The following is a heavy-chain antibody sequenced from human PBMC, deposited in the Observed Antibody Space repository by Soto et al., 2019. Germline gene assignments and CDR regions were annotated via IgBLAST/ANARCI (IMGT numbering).Heavy chain of an antibody. CDR3: ARRHSGSYYDWFDP. J-gene: IGHJ5*02. D-gene: IGHD1-26*01. Sequence: PSETLSLTCTVSGGSISSSSYYWGWIRQPPGKGLEWIGSIYYSGSTYYNPSLKSRVTISVDTSKNQFSLKLSSVTAADTAVYYCARRHSGSYYDWFDPWGQGXLVTVYS. CDR1: GGSISSSSYY. V-gene: IGHV4-39*01. CDR2: IYYSGST.